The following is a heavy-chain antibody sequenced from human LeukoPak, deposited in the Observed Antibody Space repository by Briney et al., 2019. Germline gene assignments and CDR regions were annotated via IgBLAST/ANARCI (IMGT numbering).Heavy chain of an antibody. CDR3: ARVNGDGYTPYYFDY. Sequence: SETLSLTCTVSGGSISSYYWSWIWQPPGKGLEWIGYIYYSGSTNYNPSLKSRVTISVDTSKNQFSLKLSSVTAADTAVYYCARVNGDGYTPYYFDYWGQGTLVTVSS. D-gene: IGHD5-24*01. J-gene: IGHJ4*02. CDR1: GGSISSYY. V-gene: IGHV4-59*01. CDR2: IYYSGST.